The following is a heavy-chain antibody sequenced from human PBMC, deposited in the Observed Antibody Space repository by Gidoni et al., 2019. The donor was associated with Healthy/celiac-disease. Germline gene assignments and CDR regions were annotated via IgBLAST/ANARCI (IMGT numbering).Heavy chain of an antibody. D-gene: IGHD5-18*01. V-gene: IGHV3-23*01. CDR3: AILDTAMVHDAFDI. CDR1: GFTFSSYA. CDR2: IGGSGGST. Sequence: EVQLFASGGGLVQPGGSLSLSCAASGFTFSSYAMSWVRQAPGKGLEWGSAIGGSGGSTYYADSVKGRFTISRDNSKNTLYLQMNSLRAEDTAVYYCAILDTAMVHDAFDIWGQGTMVTVSS. J-gene: IGHJ3*02.